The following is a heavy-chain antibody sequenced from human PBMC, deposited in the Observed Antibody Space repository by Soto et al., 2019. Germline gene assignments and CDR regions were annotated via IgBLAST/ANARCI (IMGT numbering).Heavy chain of an antibody. CDR2: IFSHDEK. Sequence: QVALNEAGPVLVKPTETLTLTCTVSGFSLSNVRMGVSWLRQPPGRALEWLAHIFSHDEKSYSTYRQSRLTISEDTSKSQVVLTMTNLDPVDIATDDCARVEIRADAMDVWVQGPTVTFSS. V-gene: IGHV2-26*01. CDR1: GFSLSNVRMG. D-gene: IGHD3-10*01. CDR3: ARVEIRADAMDV. J-gene: IGHJ6*02.